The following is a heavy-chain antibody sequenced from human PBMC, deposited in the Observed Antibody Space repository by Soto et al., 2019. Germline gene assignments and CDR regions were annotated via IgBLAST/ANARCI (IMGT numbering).Heavy chain of an antibody. V-gene: IGHV3-30*04. CDR3: ARAAYASSWNWFDP. CDR1: GFNFRSYA. D-gene: IGHD6-13*01. CDR2: ISYDGSLE. J-gene: IGHJ5*02. Sequence: GGSLRLSCAASGFNFRSYAIHWVRQAPGKGLEWVAVISYDGSLEYYADSVKGRFTISRDNSKNTLYLQMNSLRGEDTAVYYCARAAYASSWNWFDPWGQGTLVTVSS.